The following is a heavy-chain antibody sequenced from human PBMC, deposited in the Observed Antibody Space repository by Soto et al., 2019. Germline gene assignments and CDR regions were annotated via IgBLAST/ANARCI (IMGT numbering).Heavy chain of an antibody. V-gene: IGHV3-23*01. Sequence: EEQVLESGGGLVQPGGSLRLSCIASGFSFSSYGMSWVRQAPGKGLEWVSGISGGNDRTYYADSVKGRFTISRDNSKNTIYLQMNSLRADDTAVYYCAKDVPYITVIRGNVDCWGQGTLVTVSS. CDR2: ISGGNDRT. D-gene: IGHD3-10*01. J-gene: IGHJ4*02. CDR3: AKDVPYITVIRGNVDC. CDR1: GFSFSSYG.